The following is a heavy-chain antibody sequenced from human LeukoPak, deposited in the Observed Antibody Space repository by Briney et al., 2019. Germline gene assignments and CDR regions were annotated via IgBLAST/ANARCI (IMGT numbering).Heavy chain of an antibody. CDR3: TTEYYGSDYY. D-gene: IGHD3-10*01. J-gene: IGHJ4*02. CDR2: IKSKGAGGTT. V-gene: IGHV3-15*01. Sequence: GSLRLSCAASGFTFSTAWMSWVRQAPGKGLEWVGQIKSKGAGGTTDYAAPVKGRFTISRDDSKSTVSLQMNSLQTEDTAIYYCTTEYYGSDYYWGQGTLVTVSS. CDR1: GFTFSTAW.